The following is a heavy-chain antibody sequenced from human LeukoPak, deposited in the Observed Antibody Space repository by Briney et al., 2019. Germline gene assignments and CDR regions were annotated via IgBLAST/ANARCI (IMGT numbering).Heavy chain of an antibody. Sequence: ASVKVSYKASGYTFTSYSISWVRQAPGRGLEWMGWINPNTGGTNYAQKFQGRITMTRDTSISTTCMELSRLISDDTAVYYCARGRQWLVGGDWFDPWGQGTLVTVSS. D-gene: IGHD6-19*01. V-gene: IGHV1-2*02. J-gene: IGHJ5*02. CDR2: INPNTGGT. CDR1: GYTFTSYS. CDR3: ARGRQWLVGGDWFDP.